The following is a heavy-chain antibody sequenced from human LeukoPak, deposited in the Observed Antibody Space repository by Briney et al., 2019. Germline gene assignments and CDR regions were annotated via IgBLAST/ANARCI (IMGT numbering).Heavy chain of an antibody. D-gene: IGHD3-10*01. CDR2: ISGSGGST. V-gene: IGHV3-23*01. CDR3: ARGNYGSGSLIDY. J-gene: IGHJ4*02. CDR1: GFTFSSYA. Sequence: GGSLRLSCAASGFTFSSYAMSWVRQAPGKGLEWVSAISGSGGSTYYADSVKGRFTISRDNAKNSLYLQMNSLRAEDTAVYYCARGNYGSGSLIDYWGQGTLVTVSS.